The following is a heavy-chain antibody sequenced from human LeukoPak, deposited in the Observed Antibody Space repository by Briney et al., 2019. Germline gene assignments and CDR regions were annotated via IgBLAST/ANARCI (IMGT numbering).Heavy chain of an antibody. CDR2: TSAGGSST. CDR1: GFSFSSYA. J-gene: IGHJ5*02. Sequence: PGGSLRLSCAASGFSFSSYAMHWVRQAPGKGLEWVSTTSAGGSSTYYADSVKGRFTISSDNSKNTFYLQMNSLRAEDTAAYYCAKGGYCSSSSCYYGWFEPWGQGTLVTVSS. CDR3: AKGGYCSSSSCYYGWFEP. D-gene: IGHD2-2*01. V-gene: IGHV3-23*01.